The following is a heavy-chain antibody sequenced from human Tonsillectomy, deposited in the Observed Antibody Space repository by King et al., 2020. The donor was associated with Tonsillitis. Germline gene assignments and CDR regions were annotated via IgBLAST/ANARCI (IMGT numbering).Heavy chain of an antibody. CDR3: ASSYHRWLQXVYFDY. J-gene: IGHJ4*02. V-gene: IGHV4-39*01. Sequence: LQLQESGPGLVKPSETLSLTCTVSGGSISSSSYYWGWIRQPPGKGLEWIGSIYYSGSTYYNPSLKSRVTISVETSKNQFSLKLSSVTAADTAVYYCASSYHRWLQXVYFDYWGQGTLVTVSS. CDR2: IYYSGST. D-gene: IGHD5-24*01. CDR1: GGSISSSSYY.